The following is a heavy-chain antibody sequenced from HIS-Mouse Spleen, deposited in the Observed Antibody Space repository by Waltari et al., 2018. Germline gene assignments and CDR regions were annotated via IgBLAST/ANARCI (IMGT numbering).Heavy chain of an antibody. CDR3: ARDFGVDTAMVDY. J-gene: IGHJ4*02. D-gene: IGHD5-18*01. CDR2: IYYSGST. CDR1: GGSISSSSYY. V-gene: IGHV4-39*07. Sequence: QLQLQESGPGLVKPSETLSLTCTVSGGSISSSSYYLGWIRQPPGKGLEWIGSIYYSGSTYYNPSLKSRVTISVDTSKNQFSLKLSSVTAADTAVYYCARDFGVDTAMVDYWGQGTLVTVSS.